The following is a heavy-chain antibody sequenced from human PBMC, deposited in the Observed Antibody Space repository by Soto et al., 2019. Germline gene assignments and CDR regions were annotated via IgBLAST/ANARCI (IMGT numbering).Heavy chain of an antibody. Sequence: ASVKVSCKASGYTFTVYYMHWVRQAPGQGLEWMGWINPKSGGTMYPQKFQGRVTMTWDTSISTAYMALTRLRSDDTAVYYCARDLAKGGGSAGFDYWGQGTLV. CDR2: INPKSGGT. CDR3: ARDLAKGGGSAGFDY. J-gene: IGHJ4*02. V-gene: IGHV1-2*02. CDR1: GYTFTVYY. D-gene: IGHD1-26*01.